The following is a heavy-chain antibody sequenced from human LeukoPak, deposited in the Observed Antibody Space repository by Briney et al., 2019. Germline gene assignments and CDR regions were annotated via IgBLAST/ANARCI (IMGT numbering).Heavy chain of an antibody. CDR3: ARGSRTWMQALDV. CDR1: GGSISSGGYY. Sequence: SETLSLTCTVSGGSISSGGYYWSWIRQPPGKGLEWIGYIYHTGSTYYNPSLKSRVTISVDRSKNQFSLRLSSVTAADTAVYYCARGSRTWMQALDVWGKGTTVTVSS. V-gene: IGHV4-30-2*01. CDR2: IYHTGST. D-gene: IGHD5-18*01. J-gene: IGHJ6*04.